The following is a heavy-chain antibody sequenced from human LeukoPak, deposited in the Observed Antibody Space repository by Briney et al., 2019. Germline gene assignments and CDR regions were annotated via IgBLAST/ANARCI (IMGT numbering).Heavy chain of an antibody. Sequence: GASVKVSCKASGYSFTSYGISWVRQAPGQGLEWMGWISAYNGNTNYAQKLQGRVTMTTDTSTSTAYMELRSLRSDDTAVYYCARGITMVRGAEVNWFDPWGQGTLVTVSS. J-gene: IGHJ5*02. D-gene: IGHD3-10*01. CDR3: ARGITMVRGAEVNWFDP. V-gene: IGHV1-18*01. CDR2: ISAYNGNT. CDR1: GYSFTSYG.